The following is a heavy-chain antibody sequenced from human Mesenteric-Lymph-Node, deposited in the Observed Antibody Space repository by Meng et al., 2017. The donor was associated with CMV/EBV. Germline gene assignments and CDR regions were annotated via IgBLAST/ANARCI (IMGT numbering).Heavy chain of an antibody. V-gene: IGHV3-49*04. CDR2: IRSKAYGGTT. CDR1: GFTFGDYA. Sequence: GESLKISCTASGFTFGDYAMSWVRQAPGKGLEWVGFIRSKAYGGTTEYAASVKGRFTISRDDSKNSLYLQMNSLKTEDTAVYYCATRYRWWGQGTLVTVSS. J-gene: IGHJ4*02. D-gene: IGHD5-18*01. CDR3: ATRYRW.